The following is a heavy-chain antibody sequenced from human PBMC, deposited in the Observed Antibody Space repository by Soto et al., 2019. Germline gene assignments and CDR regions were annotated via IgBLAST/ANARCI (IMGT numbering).Heavy chain of an antibody. J-gene: IGHJ3*02. V-gene: IGHV1-2*02. CDR3: ARDRGGYGFDI. Sequence: QVQLVQSGAEVKKPGASVKVSCKASGYTFTGYYMHWVRPAPGQGLEWLGWINPNSGGTNDAQKFQGRVHRNRDTSLSTSYRELSRLRSDDTAVYYCARDRGGYGFDIWGQGTMVTVSS. CDR1: GYTFTGYY. D-gene: IGHD5-18*01. CDR2: INPNSGGT.